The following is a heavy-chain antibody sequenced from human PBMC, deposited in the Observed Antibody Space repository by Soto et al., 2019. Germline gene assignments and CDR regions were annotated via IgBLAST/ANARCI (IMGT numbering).Heavy chain of an antibody. CDR1: GFTFSSYS. V-gene: IGHV3-48*02. Sequence: PGGSLRLSCAASGFTFSSYSMNWVRQAPGKGLEWVSYISSSSSTIYHADSVKGRFTISRDNAKNSLYLQMNSLRDEDTAVYYCARDAGTYYYDSSGYYATPYWYFDLWGRGTLVTVSS. CDR2: ISSSSSTI. J-gene: IGHJ2*01. CDR3: ARDAGTYYYDSSGYYATPYWYFDL. D-gene: IGHD3-22*01.